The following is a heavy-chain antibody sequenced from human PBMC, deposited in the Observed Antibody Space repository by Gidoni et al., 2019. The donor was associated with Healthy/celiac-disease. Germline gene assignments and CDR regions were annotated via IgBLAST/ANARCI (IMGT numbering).Heavy chain of an antibody. CDR3: ARDRPTVTDDQSIGMDV. CDR2: IYYSGST. V-gene: IGHV4-39*07. J-gene: IGHJ6*02. Sequence: VQLREWGTRIVKPSATLSLTCTVSGGSISSSSYYWGWTRQPPGKGLEWIGSIYYSGSTYYNPSLKSRVTISVDTSKNQFSLKLSSVTSAYTAVYYCARDRPTVTDDQSIGMDVWGQGTTVTVSS. CDR1: GGSISSSSYY. D-gene: IGHD4-17*01.